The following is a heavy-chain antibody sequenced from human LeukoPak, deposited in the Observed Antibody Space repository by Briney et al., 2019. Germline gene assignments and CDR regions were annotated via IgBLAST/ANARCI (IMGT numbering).Heavy chain of an antibody. CDR2: SYSDGSR. CDR1: GFTVSTDH. Sequence: GGSLRLSCAASGFTVSTDHMSWVRQAPGKGLEWVAVSYSDGSRHYAESVKGRFTISRDNSKNRLYLQMNSLRAEDTALYYCARVWELSFDHWGQGTLVTVSS. J-gene: IGHJ4*02. V-gene: IGHV3-53*01. D-gene: IGHD1-26*01. CDR3: ARVWELSFDH.